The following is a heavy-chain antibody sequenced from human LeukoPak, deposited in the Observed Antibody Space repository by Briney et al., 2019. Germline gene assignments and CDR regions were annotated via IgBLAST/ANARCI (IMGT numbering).Heavy chain of an antibody. Sequence: TGGSLRLSCAASGFTFSDYYMSWIRQAPGKGLEWVSYISSSGSTIYYADSVKGRFTISRDNAKNSLYLQMNSLRAEDTAVYYCARCFPPQAYYYGSGSYSHWGQGTLVTVSS. D-gene: IGHD3-10*01. J-gene: IGHJ4*02. CDR2: ISSSGSTI. V-gene: IGHV3-11*01. CDR3: ARCFPPQAYYYGSGSYSH. CDR1: GFTFSDYY.